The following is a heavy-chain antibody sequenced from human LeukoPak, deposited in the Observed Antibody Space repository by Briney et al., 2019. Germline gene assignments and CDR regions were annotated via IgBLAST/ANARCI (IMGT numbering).Heavy chain of an antibody. CDR3: ARSYSSSWPRSPFDY. CDR2: IYHSGST. J-gene: IGHJ4*02. V-gene: IGHV4-30-2*01. D-gene: IGHD6-13*01. Sequence: PSETLSLTCTVSGGSISSGGYYWSWIRQPPGKGLEWIGYIYHSGSTYYNPSLESRVTISVDRSKNQFSLKLSSVTAADTAVYYCARSYSSSWPRSPFDYWGQGTLVTVSS. CDR1: GGSISSGGYY.